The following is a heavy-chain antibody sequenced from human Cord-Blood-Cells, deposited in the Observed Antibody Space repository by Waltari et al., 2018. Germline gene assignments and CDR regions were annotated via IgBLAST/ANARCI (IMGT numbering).Heavy chain of an antibody. D-gene: IGHD7-27*01. CDR3: AREALGSFDY. CDR1: GFTFSSYA. V-gene: IGHV3-30*04. Sequence: QVQLVESGGGVVQPGRSLRLSCAASGFTFSSYAMHWVRQAPGKGLEWVAVISYDGSNKYYADSVKGRLTISRDNSKNTLYLQMNSLRAEDTAVYYCAREALGSFDYWGQGTLVTVSS. J-gene: IGHJ4*02. CDR2: ISYDGSNK.